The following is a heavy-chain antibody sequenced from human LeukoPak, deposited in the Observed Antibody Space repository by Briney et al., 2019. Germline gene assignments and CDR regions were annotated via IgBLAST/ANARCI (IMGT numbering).Heavy chain of an antibody. V-gene: IGHV3-30*02. D-gene: IGHD6-19*01. CDR3: ARSKEYSSGWYYFDY. CDR1: GFTFSSYG. J-gene: IGHJ4*02. Sequence: PGGSLRLSCAASGFTFSSYGMHWVRQAPGKGLEWVAFIRYDGSNKYSADSVKGRFTISRDNSKNTLNLQMNGLRAEDTAVYYCARSKEYSSGWYYFDYWGQGTLVTVSS. CDR2: IRYDGSNK.